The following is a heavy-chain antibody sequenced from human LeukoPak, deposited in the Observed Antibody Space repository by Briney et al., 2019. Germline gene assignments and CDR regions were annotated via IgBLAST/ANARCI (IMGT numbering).Heavy chain of an antibody. J-gene: IGHJ6*03. CDR1: G. CDR2: ISYDGSNK. CDR3: AKGQQWLVSYYYYYMDV. V-gene: IGHV3-30*18. Sequence: PGGSLRLSCAASGMYWVRQAPGKGLEWVAVISYDGSNKYYADSVKGRFTISRDNSKNTLYLQMNSLRAEDTAVYYCAKGQQWLVSYYYYYMDVWGKGTTVTVSS. D-gene: IGHD6-19*01.